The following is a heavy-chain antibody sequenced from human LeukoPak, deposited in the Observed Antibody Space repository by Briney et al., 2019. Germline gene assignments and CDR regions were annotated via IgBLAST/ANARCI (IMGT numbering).Heavy chain of an antibody. V-gene: IGHV3-30-3*01. CDR1: GFTFSSYA. Sequence: GGSLRLSCAASGFTFSSYAMHWVRQAPGKGLEWVAVISYDGSNKYYADSVKGRFTISRDNAKNSLYLQMNSLRAEDTAVYCCARVRGYCSSTSTCDDYWGQGTLVTVSS. CDR2: ISYDGSNK. J-gene: IGHJ4*02. CDR3: ARVRGYCSSTSTCDDY. D-gene: IGHD2-2*01.